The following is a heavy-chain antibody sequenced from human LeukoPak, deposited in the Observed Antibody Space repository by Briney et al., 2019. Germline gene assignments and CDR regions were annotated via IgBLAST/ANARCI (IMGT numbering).Heavy chain of an antibody. CDR3: AKDDDGDYGFY. CDR1: GFTFSSYV. CDR2: ISGSGDTT. V-gene: IGHV3-23*01. Sequence: PGRSLRLSCAASGFTFSSYVMSWVRQAPGQGLEWVSAISGSGDTTYYADSVKGRFIISRDNSKNTLFLQMNSLRAEDTAVYYCAKDDDGDYGFYWGQGTLVTVSS. D-gene: IGHD4-17*01. J-gene: IGHJ4*02.